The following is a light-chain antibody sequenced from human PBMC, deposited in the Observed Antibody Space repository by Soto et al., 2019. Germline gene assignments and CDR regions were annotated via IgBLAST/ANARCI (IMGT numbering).Light chain of an antibody. Sequence: EIVMTQSPATLSVSPGERATLSCRASQSVSSNLAWYQQNPGQAPRLLINGASTRATGIPARFSGSGSGTEFTLTISSLQAEGFAFYCCQQYNNWPPTFGQGSKVE. CDR3: QQYNNWPPT. CDR2: GAS. V-gene: IGKV3-15*01. CDR1: QSVSSN. J-gene: IGKJ1*01.